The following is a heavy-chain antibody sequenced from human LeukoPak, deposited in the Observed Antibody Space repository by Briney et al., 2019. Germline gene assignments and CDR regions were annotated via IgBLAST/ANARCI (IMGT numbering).Heavy chain of an antibody. J-gene: IGHJ4*02. Sequence: PGGSLRLSCAASGFTFSSYAMHWVRQAPGKGLEWVAVISYDGSNKYYADSVKGRFTISRDNSKNTLYLQMNSLRAEDTAVYYCARDRVGATAEFDYWGQGTLVTVSS. CDR1: GFTFSSYA. CDR3: ARDRVGATAEFDY. CDR2: ISYDGSNK. V-gene: IGHV3-30*04. D-gene: IGHD1-26*01.